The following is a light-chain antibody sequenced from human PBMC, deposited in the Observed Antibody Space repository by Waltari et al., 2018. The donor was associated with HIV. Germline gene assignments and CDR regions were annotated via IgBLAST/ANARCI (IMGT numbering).Light chain of an antibody. Sequence: QSILTQPPSVSAAPGQKVTISCSRSSSNLGNEYVYWYQHLPGAAPKLVIYDNDKRPSGSPDRFSGSKSGASATLVIAGLQTGDEGDYYCGTWDSSLNAGVFGGGTKLTVL. CDR1: SSNLGNEY. J-gene: IGLJ3*02. CDR2: DND. V-gene: IGLV1-51*01. CDR3: GTWDSSLNAGV.